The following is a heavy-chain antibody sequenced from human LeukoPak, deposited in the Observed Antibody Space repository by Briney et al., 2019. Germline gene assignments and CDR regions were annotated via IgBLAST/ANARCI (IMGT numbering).Heavy chain of an antibody. D-gene: IGHD1-26*01. CDR3: AKDRRWELLHFDY. Sequence: GGSLRLSCAASGFTFSSYSMNWVRQAPGKGLEWVSYITFSSSIIYYADSVKGRFTISRDNAKNSLYLQMNSLRAEDTAVYYCAKDRRWELLHFDYWGQGTLVTVS. V-gene: IGHV3-48*01. CDR2: ITFSSSII. CDR1: GFTFSSYS. J-gene: IGHJ4*02.